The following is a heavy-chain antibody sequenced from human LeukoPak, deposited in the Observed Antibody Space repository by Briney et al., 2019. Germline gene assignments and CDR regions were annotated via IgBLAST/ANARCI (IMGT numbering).Heavy chain of an antibody. CDR3: ARLTTKGVFDY. D-gene: IGHD4-17*01. V-gene: IGHV4-30-4*01. Sequence: SQTLSLTCTVSGGSISSGDYYWSRIRQPPGKGLEWIGYIYYSGSTYYNPSLKSRVTISVDTSKNQFSLKLSSVTAADTAVYYCARLTTKGVFDYWGQGTLVTVSS. J-gene: IGHJ4*02. CDR2: IYYSGST. CDR1: GGSISSGDYY.